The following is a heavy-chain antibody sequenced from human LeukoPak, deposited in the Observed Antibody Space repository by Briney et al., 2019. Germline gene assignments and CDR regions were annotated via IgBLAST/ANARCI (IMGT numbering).Heavy chain of an antibody. CDR3: AKDFLGGYQDY. V-gene: IGHV3-21*04. D-gene: IGHD3-22*01. CDR2: ISSLSNYI. CDR1: GFTFSNYS. Sequence: PGGSLRLSCAASGFTFSNYSMNWVRQAPGKGLEWVSSISSLSNYIYYADSLKGRFTISRDNAKNTLYLQMNSLRAEDTAVYYCAKDFLGGYQDYWGQGTLVSVSS. J-gene: IGHJ4*02.